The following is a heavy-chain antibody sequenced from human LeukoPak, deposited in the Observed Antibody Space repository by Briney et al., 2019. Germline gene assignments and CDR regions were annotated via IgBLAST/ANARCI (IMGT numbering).Heavy chain of an antibody. J-gene: IGHJ4*02. CDR2: IYSGGST. CDR1: GFTVSSNY. D-gene: IGHD3-10*01. V-gene: IGHV3-66*02. CDR3: ARERFDRVFDY. Sequence: GSLRLSCAASGFTVSSNYMSWVRQAPGKGLEWVSVIYSGGSTYYADSVKGRFTISRDNSKNTLYLQMNSLRAEDTAVYYCARERFDRVFDYWGQGTLVTVSS.